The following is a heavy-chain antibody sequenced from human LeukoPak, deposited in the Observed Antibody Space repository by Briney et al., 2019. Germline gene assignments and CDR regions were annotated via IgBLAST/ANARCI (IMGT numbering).Heavy chain of an antibody. D-gene: IGHD1-26*01. CDR1: GGSFSGYY. CDR2: INHSGST. J-gene: IGHJ4*02. CDR3: ARGKGGIIDY. V-gene: IGHV4-34*01. Sequence: PSETLSLTCAVYGGSFSGYYWSWIRQPPGKGLEWIGEINHSGSTNYNPSLKSRVTISVDRSKNQFSLKLSSVTAADTAVYYCARGKGGIIDYWGQGTLVTVSS.